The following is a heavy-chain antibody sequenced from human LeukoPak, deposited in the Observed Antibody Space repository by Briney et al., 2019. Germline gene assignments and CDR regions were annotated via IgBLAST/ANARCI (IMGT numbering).Heavy chain of an antibody. CDR2: ISRSSSSI. D-gene: IGHD1-26*01. Sequence: GGSLRLSCAASGFTFSSFSMNWVRQAPGKGLEWVSYISRSSSSIYYADSVKGRFTISRDNSKNTLYLQMNSLRAEDTAVYYCAKPQQWELPAYYFDYWGQGTLVTVSS. CDR1: GFTFSSFS. J-gene: IGHJ4*02. CDR3: AKPQQWELPAYYFDY. V-gene: IGHV3-48*01.